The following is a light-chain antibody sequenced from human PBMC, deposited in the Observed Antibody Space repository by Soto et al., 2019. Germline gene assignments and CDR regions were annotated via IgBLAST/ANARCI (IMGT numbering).Light chain of an antibody. CDR3: QQYGSSPRT. J-gene: IGKJ1*01. V-gene: IGKV3-20*01. CDR2: GAS. CDR1: QSVSSSY. Sequence: EIVLTDSPGTLSLSPGERATLSCRASQSVSSSYLSWYQQKPGQAPRLLIYGASSRATGIPDRFSGSGSGTDFTLTISRLEPEDFAVYYCQQYGSSPRTFGQGTKVDI.